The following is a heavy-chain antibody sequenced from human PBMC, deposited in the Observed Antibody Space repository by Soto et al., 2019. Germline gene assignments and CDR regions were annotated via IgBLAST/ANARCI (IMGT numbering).Heavy chain of an antibody. D-gene: IGHD5-12*01. CDR3: ARGGIVATTPIDY. V-gene: IGHV3-33*01. CDR2: IWYDGSNK. J-gene: IGHJ4*02. Sequence: GGSLRLSCAASGFTFSSYGMHWVRQAPGKGLEWVAVIWYDGSNKYYADSVKGRFTISRDNSKNTLYLQMNSLRAEDTAVYYCARGGIVATTPIDYWGQGTLVTVSS. CDR1: GFTFSSYG.